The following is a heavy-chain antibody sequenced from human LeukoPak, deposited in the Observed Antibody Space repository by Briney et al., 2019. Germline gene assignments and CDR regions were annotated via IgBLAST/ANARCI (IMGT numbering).Heavy chain of an antibody. J-gene: IGHJ4*02. Sequence: GASMKVSCKASGYIFTGYYLHWVRQAPGQGLESMGWINPDSGDTNFAQKFQGRVSMTRDTSISTAYMELSRLRSDDTAVYYCARELKGYYDILTGPGEYYFDYWGQGTLVTVSS. D-gene: IGHD3-9*01. CDR2: INPDSGDT. CDR3: ARELKGYYDILTGPGEYYFDY. CDR1: GYIFTGYY. V-gene: IGHV1-2*02.